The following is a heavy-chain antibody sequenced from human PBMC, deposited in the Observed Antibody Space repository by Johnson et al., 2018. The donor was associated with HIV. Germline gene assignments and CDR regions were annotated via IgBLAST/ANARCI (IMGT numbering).Heavy chain of an antibody. CDR1: GFSVSSYY. CDR2: LFSGGST. J-gene: IGHJ3*02. CDR3: ARACGDGYTCSAFDI. Sequence: VQLLESGGGLVQPGGSLRHSCAASGFSVSSYYMSWVRQAPGKGLEWVSVLFSGGSTYYADSVKGRFTISRDNSTNTLYLQMNSLRAEDTAVYYCARACGDGYTCSAFDIWGQGTMVTVSS. V-gene: IGHV3-66*01. D-gene: IGHD5-24*01.